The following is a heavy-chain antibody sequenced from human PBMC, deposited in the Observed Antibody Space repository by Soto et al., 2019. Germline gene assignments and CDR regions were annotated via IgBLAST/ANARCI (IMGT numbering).Heavy chain of an antibody. CDR3: ARGAEHQLLSRDYFYGMDV. Sequence: QVQLVESGGGVVQPGRYLRLSCAASGFTLSRYGMPWVRQAPGKGLEWVAVISFEGNTQYYADSVKGRFTISRDNSKDTLSLQIHSLRPEDTAVYYCARGAEHQLLSRDYFYGMDVWGHGTTVSVSS. J-gene: IGHJ6*02. D-gene: IGHD1-1*01. V-gene: IGHV3-30*05. CDR1: GFTLSRYG. CDR2: ISFEGNTQ.